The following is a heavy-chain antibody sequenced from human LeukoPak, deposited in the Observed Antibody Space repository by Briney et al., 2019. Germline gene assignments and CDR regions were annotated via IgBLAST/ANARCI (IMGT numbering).Heavy chain of an antibody. CDR2: IKQDGSEK. CDR1: GYTFSISW. CDR3: ARLCGYEQCFDY. J-gene: IGHJ4*02. D-gene: IGHD5-12*01. Sequence: GGSLRLSCAASGYTFSISWMSWVRQAPGKGLEWVANIKQDGSEKYYVDSVRGRFTISRDNAKNSLYLQMNSLRAEDTAVYYCARLCGYEQCFDYWGEGTLVTVSS. V-gene: IGHV3-7*01.